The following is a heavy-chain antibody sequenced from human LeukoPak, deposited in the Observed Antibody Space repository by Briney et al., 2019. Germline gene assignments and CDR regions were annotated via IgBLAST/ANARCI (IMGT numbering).Heavy chain of an antibody. J-gene: IGHJ3*02. CDR1: GFTFSDYY. V-gene: IGHV3-11*04. D-gene: IGHD3-10*01. CDR2: ISSSGSTI. CDR3: ASWHGSGSNAFDI. Sequence: TGGSLRLSCAASGFTFSDYYMSWIRQAPGMGLEWVSYISSSGSTIYYADSVKGRFTISRDNAKNSLYLQMNSLRAEDTAVYYCASWHGSGSNAFDIWGQGTMVTVSS.